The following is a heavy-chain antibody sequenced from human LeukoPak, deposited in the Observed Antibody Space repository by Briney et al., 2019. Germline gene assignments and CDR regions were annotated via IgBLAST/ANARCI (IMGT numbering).Heavy chain of an antibody. CDR2: INTTGGGT. V-gene: IGHV3-23*01. J-gene: IGHJ4*02. Sequence: GGSLRLSCAASGFTFSSCAMSWVRQAPGKGLEWVSSINTTGGGTYNADSVKGRFTISRDNSKNTLYLHMNSLRAEDAAIYYCAKTVFETSGFYPNFDYWGQGTLVTASS. CDR1: GFTFSSCA. D-gene: IGHD3-22*01. CDR3: AKTVFETSGFYPNFDY.